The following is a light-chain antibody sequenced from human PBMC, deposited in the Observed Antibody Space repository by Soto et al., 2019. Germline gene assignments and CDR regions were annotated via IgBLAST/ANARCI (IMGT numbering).Light chain of an antibody. CDR1: ESVSSNY. CDR3: QQYGTSPFT. V-gene: IGKV3-20*01. J-gene: IGKJ3*01. Sequence: EIVLTQSPGTLSLSPGEGATLSCRASESVSSNYLAWYQQKPGQPPRLLIYGASSRATSIPDRFSGSGSGTDFTLIISRLEPEDFAVFYCQQYGTSPFTFGPGTKVDIK. CDR2: GAS.